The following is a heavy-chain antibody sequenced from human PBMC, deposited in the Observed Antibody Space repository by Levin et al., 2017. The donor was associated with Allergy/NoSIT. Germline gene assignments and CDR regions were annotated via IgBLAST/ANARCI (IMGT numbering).Heavy chain of an antibody. D-gene: IGHD1-26*01. CDR3: AKDDGAAYYSFDS. CDR2: VSTDGDYT. CDR1: GFTFNTYA. J-gene: IGHJ4*02. V-gene: IGHV3-23*01. Sequence: GGSLRLSCAASGFTFNTYAMNWVRQAPGQGLEWVSSVSTDGDYTFYADSVKRRFTISRDNSRNTLFLQMNSLGAEDPALYYCAKDDGAAYYSFDSWGQGTLVTVSS.